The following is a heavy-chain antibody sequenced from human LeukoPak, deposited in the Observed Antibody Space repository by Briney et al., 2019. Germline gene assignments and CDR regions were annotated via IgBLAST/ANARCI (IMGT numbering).Heavy chain of an antibody. CDR3: ARDHPGYYYMDV. V-gene: IGHV1-46*01. Sequence: AASVKVSFKASGYTFINYYMHWVRQAPGQGLEWMGIINPRDGSTRYAQKFQGRVTMTTDTSTSTAYMELRSLRSDDTAVYYCARDHPGYYYMDVWGKGTTVTVSS. CDR1: GYTFINYY. J-gene: IGHJ6*03. D-gene: IGHD3-10*01. CDR2: INPRDGST.